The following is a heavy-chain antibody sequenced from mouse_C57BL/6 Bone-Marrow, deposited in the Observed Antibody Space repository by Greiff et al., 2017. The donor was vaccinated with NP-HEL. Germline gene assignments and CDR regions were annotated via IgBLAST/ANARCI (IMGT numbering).Heavy chain of an antibody. CDR1: GYTFTDYN. CDR3: ARGYSNYWYFDV. CDR2: INPNNGGT. V-gene: IGHV1-18*01. J-gene: IGHJ1*03. D-gene: IGHD2-5*01. Sequence: EVQLQQSGPELVKPGASVKIPCKASGYTFTDYNMDWVKQSHGKSLEWMGDINPNNGGTIYNQKFKGKGTLTVDKSSSTAYIELRSLTSEDTAVYYCARGYSNYWYFDVWGTGTTVTVSS.